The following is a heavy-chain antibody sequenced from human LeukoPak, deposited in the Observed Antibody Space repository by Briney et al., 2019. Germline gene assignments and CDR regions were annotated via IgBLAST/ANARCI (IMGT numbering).Heavy chain of an antibody. J-gene: IGHJ5*02. CDR2: MNPNSGNT. CDR3: ARGRRATMVRGVMAYNWFDP. CDR1: GYTFTGYD. D-gene: IGHD3-10*01. Sequence: ASVKVSCKASGYTFTGYDINWVRQATGQGLEWMGWMNPNSGNTGYAQKFQGRVTMTRNTSISTAYMELSSLRSEDTAVYYCARGRRATMVRGVMAYNWFDPWGQGTLVTVSS. V-gene: IGHV1-8*01.